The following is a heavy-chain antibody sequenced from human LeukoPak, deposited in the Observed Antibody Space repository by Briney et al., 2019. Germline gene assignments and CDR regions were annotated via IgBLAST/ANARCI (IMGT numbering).Heavy chain of an antibody. CDR2: INPNSGGT. CDR1: GYTFTGYY. D-gene: IGHD3-10*01. V-gene: IGHV1-2*02. CDR3: ARLNLWFGELCLGY. Sequence: ASVKVSCKASGYTFTGYYMHWVRLAPGQGLEWMGWINPNSGGTNYAQKFQGRVTMTRDTSISTAYMELSRLRSDDTAVYYCARLNLWFGELCLGYWGQGTLVTVSS. J-gene: IGHJ4*02.